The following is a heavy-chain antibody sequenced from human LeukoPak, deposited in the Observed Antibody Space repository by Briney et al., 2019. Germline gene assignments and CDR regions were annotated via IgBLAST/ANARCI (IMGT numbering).Heavy chain of an antibody. V-gene: IGHV4-34*01. CDR3: ARGLRNYGVHYFDY. CDR1: GGSFSGYY. J-gene: IGHJ4*02. CDR2: INHSGST. D-gene: IGHD1-7*01. Sequence: SETLSLTCAVYGGSFSGYYWSWIRQPPGKGLEWIGEINHSGSTNYNPSLKSRVTISVDTSKNQFSLKLSSVTAADTAVYYCARGLRNYGVHYFDYWGQGTLVTVSS.